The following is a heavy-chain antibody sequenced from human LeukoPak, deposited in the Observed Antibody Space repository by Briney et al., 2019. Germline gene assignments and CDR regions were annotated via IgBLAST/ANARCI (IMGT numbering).Heavy chain of an antibody. J-gene: IGHJ4*02. CDR1: GYTFTAYY. CDR3: ARDLTIFGVVIINYFDY. Sequence: ASVKVSCKASGYTFTAYYLHWVRQAPGQGLEWMGWINPNTGGAKYAQKFQGRLTMTRDTSINTVYMGLSRLRSDDTAVYFCARDLTIFGVVIINYFDYWGQGTLVTVSS. V-gene: IGHV1-2*02. CDR2: INPNTGGA. D-gene: IGHD3-3*01.